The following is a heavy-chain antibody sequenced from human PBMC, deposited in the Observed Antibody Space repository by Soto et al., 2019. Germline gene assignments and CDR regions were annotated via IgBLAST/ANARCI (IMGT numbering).Heavy chain of an antibody. CDR1: GFTFSSYA. J-gene: IGHJ5*02. D-gene: IGHD3-16*01. CDR3: ARGETGESSFTRKGGLGT. CDR2: ISYDGSNK. Sequence: QVQLVESGGGVVQPGRSLRLSCAASGFTFSSYAMHWVRQAPGKGLEWVAVISYDGSNKYYADSVKGRFTISRDNSKNTLYLQMNSLRAEDTAVYYCARGETGESSFTRKGGLGTWGQGTLVTVSS. V-gene: IGHV3-30-3*01.